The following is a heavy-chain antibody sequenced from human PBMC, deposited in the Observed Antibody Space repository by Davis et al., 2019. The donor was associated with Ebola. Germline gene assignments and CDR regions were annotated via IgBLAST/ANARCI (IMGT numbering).Heavy chain of an antibody. CDR1: GGSFSGYY. CDR3: ARRGSSSFGY. CDR2: INHSGST. J-gene: IGHJ4*02. D-gene: IGHD6-6*01. V-gene: IGHV4-34*01. Sequence: SQTLSLTCAVYGGSFSGYYWSWIRQPPGKGLEWIGEINHSGSTNYNPSLKSRVTISVDTSKNQFSLKLSSVTAADTAVYYCARRGSSSFGYWGQGTPVTVSP.